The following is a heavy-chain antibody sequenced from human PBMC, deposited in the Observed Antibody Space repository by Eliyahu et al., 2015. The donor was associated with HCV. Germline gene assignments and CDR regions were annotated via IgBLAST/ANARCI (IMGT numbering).Heavy chain of an antibody. CDR3: AKQMSTITPTFDF. CDR2: ISYDGRKK. V-gene: IGHV3-30*18. CDR1: GFTFXNYG. J-gene: IGHJ4*02. Sequence: QVQLVESGGGVVQPGRSLRLSCVASGFTFXNYGMHWVRQAPGKGLEWLAVISYDGRKKYYVDSVKGRFTISRDDSENTLYLQINSLRTEDTAVYYCAKQMSTITPTFDFWGQETLVAVSS. D-gene: IGHD5-24*01.